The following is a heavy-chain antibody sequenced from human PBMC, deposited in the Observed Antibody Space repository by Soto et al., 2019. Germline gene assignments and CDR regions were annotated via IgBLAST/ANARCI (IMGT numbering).Heavy chain of an antibody. V-gene: IGHV4-59*12. CDR1: GGSIRSFY. Sequence: PSETLSLTCTVSGGSIRSFYWSWIRQAPGKGLEWIGYLYNSGSTVYNPSPKSRVTISVDTSKNQFSLKLSSVTAADTAVYYCARVPGPWGQGTLVTVSS. D-gene: IGHD3-10*01. J-gene: IGHJ5*02. CDR2: LYNSGST. CDR3: ARVPGP.